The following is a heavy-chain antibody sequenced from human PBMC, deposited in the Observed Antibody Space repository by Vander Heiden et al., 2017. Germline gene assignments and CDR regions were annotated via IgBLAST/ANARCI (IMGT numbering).Heavy chain of an antibody. D-gene: IGHD6-6*01. CDR1: DVSFSGYY. CDR3: ARESSSSYYYYGMDV. J-gene: IGHJ6*02. V-gene: IGHV4-34*01. Sequence: QVQLLQWGAGLLKPSETLSLTCAVYDVSFSGYYWRWIRQPPGKGLEWIGEINHSGSTNYNPSLKSRVTISVDTSKNQFSLKLSSVTAADTAVYYCARESSSSYYYYGMDVWGQGTTVTVSS. CDR2: INHSGST.